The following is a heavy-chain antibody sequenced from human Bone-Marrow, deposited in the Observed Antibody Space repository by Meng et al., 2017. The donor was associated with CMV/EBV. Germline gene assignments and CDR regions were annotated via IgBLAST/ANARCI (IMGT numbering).Heavy chain of an antibody. Sequence: GGSLRLSCAASGFTFSSHSRNWVRQAPGRGLEWVSYIKRGGDVKYYADSVKGRFTISIDNAGNSLYLQMNSLRAEDTALYYCALSLGSGSTFGMDVWGQGTTVAVSS. CDR1: GFTFSSHS. CDR2: IKRGGDVK. V-gene: IGHV3-48*04. CDR3: ALSLGSGSTFGMDV. J-gene: IGHJ6*02. D-gene: IGHD3-10*01.